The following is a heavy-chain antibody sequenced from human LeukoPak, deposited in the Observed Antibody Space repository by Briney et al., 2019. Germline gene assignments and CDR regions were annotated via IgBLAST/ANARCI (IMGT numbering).Heavy chain of an antibody. CDR1: GGSISSSSYY. D-gene: IGHD3-22*01. V-gene: IGHV4-39*01. Sequence: PSETLSLTCTVSGGSISSSSYYWGWLRQPPGTGLEWIGSIYYSGSTYYNPSLKSRVTISVDTSKNQFSLKLSSVTAADTAVHYCARQYYYDSSGYYLDYWGQGTLVTVS. CDR3: ARQYYYDSSGYYLDY. J-gene: IGHJ4*02. CDR2: IYYSGST.